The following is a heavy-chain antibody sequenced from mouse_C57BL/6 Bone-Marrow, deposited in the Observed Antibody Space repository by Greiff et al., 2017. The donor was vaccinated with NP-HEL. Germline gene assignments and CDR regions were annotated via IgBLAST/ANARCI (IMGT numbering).Heavy chain of an antibody. V-gene: IGHV2-2*01. Sequence: VKLQESGPGLVQPSQSLSITCTVSGFSLTSYGVHWVRQSPGKGLEWLGVIWSGGSTDYNAAFISRLSISKDNSKSQVFFKMNSLQADDTAIYYCARGGIYYGNSFAYWGQGTLVTVSA. CDR3: ARGGIYYGNSFAY. CDR1: GFSLTSYG. D-gene: IGHD2-1*01. CDR2: IWSGGST. J-gene: IGHJ3*01.